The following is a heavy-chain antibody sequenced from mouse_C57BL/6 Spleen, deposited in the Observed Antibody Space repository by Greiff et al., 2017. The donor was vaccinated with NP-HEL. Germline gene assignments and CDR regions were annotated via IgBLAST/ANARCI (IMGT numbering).Heavy chain of an antibody. CDR2: IYPGDGDT. J-gene: IGHJ1*03. CDR1: GYAFSSYW. D-gene: IGHD1-1*01. Sequence: QVHVKQSGAELVKPGASVKISCKASGYAFSSYWMNWVKQRPGKGLEWIGQIYPGDGDTNYNGKFKGKATLTADKSSSTAYMQLSSLTSEDSAVYFCARSGSSRYFDVWGTGTTVTVSS. V-gene: IGHV1-80*01. CDR3: ARSGSSRYFDV.